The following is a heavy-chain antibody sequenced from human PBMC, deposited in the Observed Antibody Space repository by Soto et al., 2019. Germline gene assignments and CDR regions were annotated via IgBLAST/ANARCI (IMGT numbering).Heavy chain of an antibody. CDR2: IKQDGSEK. CDR3: ARTYYDILTGYYSSGMDV. J-gene: IGHJ6*02. V-gene: IGHV3-7*01. D-gene: IGHD3-9*01. Sequence: EVQLLESGGGLVQPGGSLRLSCAASGFTFSSYWMSWVRQAPGKGLEWVANIKQDGSEKYYVDSVKGRFTISRDNAKNSLYLQMNSLRAEDTAVYYCARTYYDILTGYYSSGMDVWGQGTTVTVSS. CDR1: GFTFSSYW.